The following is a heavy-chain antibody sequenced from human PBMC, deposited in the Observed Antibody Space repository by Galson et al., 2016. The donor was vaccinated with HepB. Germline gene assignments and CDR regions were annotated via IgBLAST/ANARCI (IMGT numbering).Heavy chain of an antibody. CDR1: GGSFSGYS. Sequence: ETLSLTCAVYGGSFSGYSWSWIRQPPGKGLEWIGEINHSGGTSYNPSLKSRVTISVDTSKNQFSLKLSSVTAADTAVYYCARGRVVLNWFDPWGQGTLVTVSS. CDR2: INHSGGT. D-gene: IGHD2-15*01. CDR3: ARGRVVLNWFDP. V-gene: IGHV4-34*01. J-gene: IGHJ5*02.